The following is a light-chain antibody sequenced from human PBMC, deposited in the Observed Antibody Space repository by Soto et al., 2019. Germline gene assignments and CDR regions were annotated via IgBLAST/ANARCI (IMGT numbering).Light chain of an antibody. Sequence: QSVLTQPPSASGTPGQRVTISCSGSGSNIGSNTVDWYQQLPGTAPKLLIYSNNQRPSGVPDRFSGSKSGTSVSPAISGLQSEDEADYYCAAWDDSLNGRLFGTGTKVTVL. CDR3: AAWDDSLNGRL. J-gene: IGLJ1*01. V-gene: IGLV1-44*01. CDR1: GSNIGSNT. CDR2: SNN.